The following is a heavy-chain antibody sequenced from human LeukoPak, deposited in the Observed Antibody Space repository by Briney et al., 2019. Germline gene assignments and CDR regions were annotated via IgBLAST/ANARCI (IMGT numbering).Heavy chain of an antibody. D-gene: IGHD2-21*02. V-gene: IGHV1-8*03. CDR2: VNPNSGNT. Sequence: ASVKVSCKASGYTFTSYDINWVRQATGQGLEWMGYVNPNSGNTGYAQNFQGRVTITRTTSISTAYMEVSGLRSDDTAVYYCARDPHPCGGDCYTNGACDIWGQGTLVTVSS. CDR1: GYTFTSYD. J-gene: IGHJ3*02. CDR3: ARDPHPCGGDCYTNGACDI.